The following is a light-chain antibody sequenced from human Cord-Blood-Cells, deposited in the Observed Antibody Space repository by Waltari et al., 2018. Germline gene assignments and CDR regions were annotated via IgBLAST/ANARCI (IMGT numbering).Light chain of an antibody. V-gene: IGKV4-1*01. J-gene: IGKJ2*01. CDR2: WAS. Sequence: DIVMTQSPDPLAVSLGARATINCKSSPRVLYSSNNKNYLAWYQQKPGPPPKLLIYWASTRESGVPDRFSGSGSGTDFTLTISSLQAEDVAVYYCQQYYSTPYTFGQGTKLEIK. CDR1: PRVLYSSNNKNY. CDR3: QQYYSTPYT.